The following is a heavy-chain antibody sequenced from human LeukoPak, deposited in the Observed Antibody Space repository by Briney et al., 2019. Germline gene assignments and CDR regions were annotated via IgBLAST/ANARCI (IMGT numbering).Heavy chain of an antibody. CDR3: AKTMVRGVIYY. D-gene: IGHD3-10*01. J-gene: IGHJ4*02. CDR2: ISSSGSTI. CDR1: GFTFSSYE. Sequence: GRSLRLSCAASGFTFSSYEMNWVRQAPGKGLEWVSYISSSGSTIYYADSVKGRFTISRDNAKNSLYLQMNSLRAEDTAVYYCAKTMVRGVIYYWGQGTPVTVSS. V-gene: IGHV3-48*03.